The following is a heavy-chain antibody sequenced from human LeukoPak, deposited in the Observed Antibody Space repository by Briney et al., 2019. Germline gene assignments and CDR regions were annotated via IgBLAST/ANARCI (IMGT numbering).Heavy chain of an antibody. D-gene: IGHD3-16*01. V-gene: IGHV4-59*12. Sequence: SETLSLTCTVSGGSISSYYWSWIRQPPGKGLEWIGYFYNSGSSTYNPSLKSRVTISVDTSKEQFSLKVNSVTAADTAVYYCTRGAGWLIDYWGQGILVTVSS. CDR1: GGSISSYY. CDR3: TRGAGWLIDY. CDR2: FYNSGSS. J-gene: IGHJ4*02.